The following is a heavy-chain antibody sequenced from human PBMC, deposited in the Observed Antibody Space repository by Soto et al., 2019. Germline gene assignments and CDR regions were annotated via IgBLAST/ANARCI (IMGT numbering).Heavy chain of an antibody. CDR3: ARGRSGWT. CDR2: MNPNSINK. CDR1: GYTFTNYX. Sequence: QVQLVQSGAEVKKPGASVKVSCKASGYTFTNYXXXWVRQATGQGLEWMGWMNPNSINKAYAQKFQGRVTMXXXXXXXXXYMELSSLRSEDTAVYYCARGRSGWTWGQGTLVTVSS. D-gene: IGHD6-19*01. J-gene: IGHJ5*02. V-gene: IGHV1-8*01.